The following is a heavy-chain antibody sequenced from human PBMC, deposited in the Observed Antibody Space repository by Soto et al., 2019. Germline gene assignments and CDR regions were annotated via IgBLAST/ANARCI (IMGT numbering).Heavy chain of an antibody. CDR2: INHSGST. CDR3: AGLYPYESSGYHLNY. D-gene: IGHD3-22*01. Sequence: SETLSLTCAVYGGSFSGYYWSWIRQPPGKGLEWIGEINHSGSTNYNPSLKSRVTISVDTSKNQFSLKLRSVTAADTAFFYCAGLYPYESSGYHLNYWGQGALVTVSS. V-gene: IGHV4-34*01. CDR1: GGSFSGYY. J-gene: IGHJ4*02.